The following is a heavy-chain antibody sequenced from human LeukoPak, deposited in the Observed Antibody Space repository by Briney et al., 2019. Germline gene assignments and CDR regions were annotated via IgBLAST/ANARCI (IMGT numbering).Heavy chain of an antibody. CDR3: ARVVAVAGNWFDP. J-gene: IGHJ5*02. CDR2: IYYSGST. V-gene: IGHV4-30-4*01. Sequence: SETLSLTCTVSGGSISSGDYYWSWIRQPPGKGLEWIGYIYYSGSTYYNPSLKSRLTISVDTSKNQFSLKLSSVTAADTAVYYCARVVAVAGNWFDPWGQGTLVTVSS. CDR1: GGSISSGDYY. D-gene: IGHD6-19*01.